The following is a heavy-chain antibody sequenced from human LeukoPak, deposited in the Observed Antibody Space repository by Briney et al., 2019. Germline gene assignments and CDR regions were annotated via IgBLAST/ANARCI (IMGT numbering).Heavy chain of an antibody. CDR3: ARGGGDS. CDR2: MTQDGGGK. D-gene: IGHD3-10*01. J-gene: IGHJ4*02. V-gene: IGHV3-7*01. Sequence: PGGSLRLSSAASGVTVSRYWISWVRQAPGKGLEGVAMMTQDGGGKYYVDSVKRRFNISGDNDKNSLYLQMNSLRAEDTAVYYCARGGGDSWGQGTLVTVSS. CDR1: GVTVSRYW.